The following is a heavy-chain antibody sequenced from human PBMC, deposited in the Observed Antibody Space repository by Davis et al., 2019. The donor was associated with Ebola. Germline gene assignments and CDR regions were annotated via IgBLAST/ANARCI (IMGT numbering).Heavy chain of an antibody. J-gene: IGHJ4*02. CDR1: GFTSSDHY. CDR2: FVFSGGGT. CDR3: AKGSGPGRFSELPD. D-gene: IGHD3-10*01. V-gene: IGHV3-23*01. Sequence: GESLKISCAASGFTSSDHYMSWIRQVPGKGLEWVAGFVFSGGGTFYADSVKGRFTISSDESQNTLYLQINSLTEEDTAVYYCAKGSGPGRFSELPDWGQGTLVTVSS.